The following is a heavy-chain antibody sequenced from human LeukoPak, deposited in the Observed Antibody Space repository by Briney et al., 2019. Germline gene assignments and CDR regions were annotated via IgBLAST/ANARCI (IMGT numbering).Heavy chain of an antibody. V-gene: IGHV4-59*01. J-gene: IGHJ4*02. D-gene: IGHD2-21*01. CDR3: AREVMRYYYFDY. CDR2: IYYSGST. Sequence: SETLSLTCAVSGGSLNSYYWAWIRLPPGKGLEWIGYIYYSGSTNYNPSLKSRVTISIDTSKNQFSLKLSSVTAADTAVYYCAREVMRYYYFDYWGQGTLVTVSS. CDR1: GGSLNSYY.